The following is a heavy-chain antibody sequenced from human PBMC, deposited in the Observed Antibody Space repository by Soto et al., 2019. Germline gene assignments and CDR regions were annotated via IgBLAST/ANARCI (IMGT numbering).Heavy chain of an antibody. V-gene: IGHV4-30-4*01. CDR3: ARWYYDFWSCSCFADV. J-gene: IGHJ6*02. CDR1: GGSISSGDYY. D-gene: IGHD3-3*01. Sequence: SETLSLTCTVSGGSISSGDYYWSWIRQPPGKGLEWIGYIYYSGSTYYNPSLKSRVTISVDTSKNQFSLKLSSVTAADTAVYYCARWYYDFWSCSCFADVWGQGTTVTVSS. CDR2: IYYSGST.